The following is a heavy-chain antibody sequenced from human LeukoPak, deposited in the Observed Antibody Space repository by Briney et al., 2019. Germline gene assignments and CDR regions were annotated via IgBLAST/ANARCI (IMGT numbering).Heavy chain of an antibody. J-gene: IGHJ4*02. CDR1: GFTFSTYA. CDR3: ARDPNDSSYDSSAYQGPGDY. D-gene: IGHD3-22*01. V-gene: IGHV3-30-3*01. Sequence: GRSLRLSCAASGFTFSTYAMHWVRQAPGKGLDWVAVISYDGSNKYYADSVKGRFTVSRDNSKNTLYLQMNSLRAEDTAVYYCARDPNDSSYDSSAYQGPGDYWGQGTLVTVSS. CDR2: ISYDGSNK.